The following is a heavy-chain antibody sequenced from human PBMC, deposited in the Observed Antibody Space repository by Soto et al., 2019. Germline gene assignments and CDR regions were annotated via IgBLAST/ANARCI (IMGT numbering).Heavy chain of an antibody. CDR2: ISYDGSNK. D-gene: IGHD3-3*01. J-gene: IGHJ6*02. V-gene: IGHV3-30-3*01. Sequence: LGGSLRLSCAASGFTFSSYAMHWVRQAPGKGLEWVAVISYDGSNKYYADSVKGRFTISRDNSKNTLYLQMNSLRAEDTAVYYCARDHGRFLEWLLYYYYYYGMDVWGQGTTVTVSS. CDR3: ARDHGRFLEWLLYYYYYYGMDV. CDR1: GFTFSSYA.